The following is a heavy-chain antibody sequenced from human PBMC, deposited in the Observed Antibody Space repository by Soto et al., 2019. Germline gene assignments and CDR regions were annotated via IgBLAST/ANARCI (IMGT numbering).Heavy chain of an antibody. Sequence: EVQLLESGGGLVQPGGSLRLSCAGSGFTFSSYAMSWVRQAPGKGLEWVSGISISGDRTYYADSVKGRFTISRDDSKNTLYLQMNSLRADDTAVYYCAKAIPYYYNSGYFDYWGQGTLVTVSS. J-gene: IGHJ4*02. D-gene: IGHD3-22*01. CDR3: AKAIPYYYNSGYFDY. V-gene: IGHV3-23*01. CDR2: ISISGDRT. CDR1: GFTFSSYA.